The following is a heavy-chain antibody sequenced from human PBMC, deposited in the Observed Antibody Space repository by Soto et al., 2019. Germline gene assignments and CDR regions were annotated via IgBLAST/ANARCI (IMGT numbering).Heavy chain of an antibody. Sequence: EVQLLESGGGLVQPGGSLRLSCAASGFTFSNYAMSWVRQAPGMGLEWVSGISGSGGSTYYADSVKGRFTISRDNSKNTLYVQMNGLRVEDTAVYYCAKDWNWGSPFDYWGQGTLVTVSS. CDR1: GFTFSNYA. CDR3: AKDWNWGSPFDY. D-gene: IGHD3-16*01. J-gene: IGHJ4*02. CDR2: ISGSGGST. V-gene: IGHV3-23*01.